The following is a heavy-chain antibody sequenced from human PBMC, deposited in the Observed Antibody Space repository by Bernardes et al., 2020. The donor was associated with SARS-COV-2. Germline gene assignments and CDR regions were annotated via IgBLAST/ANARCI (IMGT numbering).Heavy chain of an antibody. Sequence: ASLKVTCKVSGYTLTALSMHWVRQAPGKGLEWMGGFDPEDGETIYAQKFQGRVTMTEDTSTDTAYMELSSLRSEDTAVYYFATLFVNWNDPFVRWFDPWGEGTLVTVSS. CDR2: FDPEDGET. CDR1: GYTLTALS. V-gene: IGHV1-24*01. J-gene: IGHJ5*02. D-gene: IGHD1-1*01. CDR3: ATLFVNWNDPFVRWFDP.